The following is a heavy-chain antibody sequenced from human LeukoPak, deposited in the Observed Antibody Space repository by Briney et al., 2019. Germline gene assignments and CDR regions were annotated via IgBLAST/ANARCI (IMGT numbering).Heavy chain of an antibody. CDR1: GFTFSTYA. V-gene: IGHV3-23*01. D-gene: IGHD2-21*02. J-gene: IGHJ4*02. CDR3: AKDVVVTAHRALDY. Sequence: GGSLRLSCAASGFTFSTYAMSWVRQAPGKGLEWVSAISGSGGTTYYADSVKGRFTISRDNSKNTLYLQMNSLRAEDTAVYYCAKDVVVTAHRALDYWGQGPLVTVSS. CDR2: ISGSGGTT.